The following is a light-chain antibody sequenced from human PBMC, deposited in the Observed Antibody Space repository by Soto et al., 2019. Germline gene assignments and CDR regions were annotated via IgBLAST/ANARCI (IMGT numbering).Light chain of an antibody. V-gene: IGKV2-28*01. CDR3: IQSLQIRK. CDR1: QSLLHTNGYNY. Sequence: IVMTQSPLSLPVTPGEPASISCTSSQSLLHTNGYNYLDWYLQKPGQSPQLLIYLGSNRASGVPDRFSGSGSGTHFTLRISRVEAEDVGVYYCIQSLQIRKFGKGTKVEIK. CDR2: LGS. J-gene: IGKJ1*01.